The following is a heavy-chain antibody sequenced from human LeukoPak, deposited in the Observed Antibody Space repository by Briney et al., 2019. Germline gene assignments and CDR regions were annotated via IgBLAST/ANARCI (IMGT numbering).Heavy chain of an antibody. CDR3: AAAISRSSGWIDY. D-gene: IGHD6-19*01. J-gene: IGHJ4*02. CDR2: IYYSGST. Sequence: PSETLSLTCTVSGGSISSYYWSWIRQPPGKGLEWIGYIYYSGSTNYNPSLKSRVTISVDTSKNQFSLKLSSVTAADTAVYYCAAAISRSSGWIDYWGQGTLVTVSS. CDR1: GGSISSYY. V-gene: IGHV4-59*01.